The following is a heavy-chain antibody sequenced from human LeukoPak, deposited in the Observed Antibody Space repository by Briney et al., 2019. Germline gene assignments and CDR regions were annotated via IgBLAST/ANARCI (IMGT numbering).Heavy chain of an antibody. Sequence: GGSLRLSCAASGFTFDDYTMHWVRQAPGKGLEWVSVISASGGTTDYADSGKGRFTISRDNSKNTLYLQMNNLRAEDTAVYYCAKGGRGTYYSDSWGQGTLVTVSS. D-gene: IGHD3-10*01. CDR2: ISASGGTT. V-gene: IGHV3-23*01. J-gene: IGHJ4*02. CDR3: AKGGRGTYYSDS. CDR1: GFTFDDYT.